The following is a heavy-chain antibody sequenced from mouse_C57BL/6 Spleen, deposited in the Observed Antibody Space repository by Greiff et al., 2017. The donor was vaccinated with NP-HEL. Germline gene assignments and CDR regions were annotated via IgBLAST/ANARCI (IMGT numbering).Heavy chain of an antibody. CDR1: GFTFSDYY. CDR3: ARVTTVVATDYYAMDY. D-gene: IGHD1-1*01. V-gene: IGHV5-16*01. CDR2: INYDGSST. Sequence: EVQVVESEGGLVQPGSSMKLSCTASGFTFSDYYMAWVRQVPEKGLEWVANINYDGSSTYYLDSLKSRFIISRDNAKNILYLQMSSLKSEDTATYYCARVTTVVATDYYAMDYWGQGTSVTVSS. J-gene: IGHJ4*01.